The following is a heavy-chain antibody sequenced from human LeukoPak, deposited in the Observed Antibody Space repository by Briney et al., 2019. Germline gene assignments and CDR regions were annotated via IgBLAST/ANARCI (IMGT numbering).Heavy chain of an antibody. D-gene: IGHD1-14*01. Sequence: GGSLRLSCASSGFTFSNYGIHWVRQTPGKGLEWVAFIRYDGTNKYYADSVKGRFTISRDNSKNTLYLQMNGLRADETAVYYCAKDGTNYDLDYWGQGTLVTVSS. V-gene: IGHV3-30*02. CDR2: IRYDGTNK. CDR1: GFTFSNYG. J-gene: IGHJ4*02. CDR3: AKDGTNYDLDY.